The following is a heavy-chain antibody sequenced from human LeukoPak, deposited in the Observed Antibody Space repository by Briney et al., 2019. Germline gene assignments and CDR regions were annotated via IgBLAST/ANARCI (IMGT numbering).Heavy chain of an antibody. CDR3: AKSLGVGGYTRYKGFDY. Sequence: PGGSLRRSCAASGFAFNSFAMNWVRQAPGKGLEWVSSISNSDGSSHYADFVKGRFTISRDNSKNTLHLQMNSLRAEDTAAYYCAKSLGVGGYTRYKGFDYWGQGTLVTVSS. J-gene: IGHJ4*02. CDR1: GFAFNSFA. V-gene: IGHV3-23*01. D-gene: IGHD3-16*02. CDR2: ISNSDGSS.